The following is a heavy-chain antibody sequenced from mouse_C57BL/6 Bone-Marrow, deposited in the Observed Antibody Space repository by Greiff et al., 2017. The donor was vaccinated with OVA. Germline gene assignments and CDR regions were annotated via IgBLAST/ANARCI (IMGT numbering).Heavy chain of an antibody. Sequence: VQLQQSGAELVKPGASVKLSCTASGFNIKDYYMHWVKQRTEQGLEWIGRIDPEDGETKYAPNFQGKATITADTSSNTAYLQLSSLTSEDTAVYYCARPIMIGGYFDVWGTGTTVTVSS. V-gene: IGHV14-2*01. CDR2: IDPEDGET. CDR3: ARPIMIGGYFDV. CDR1: GFNIKDYY. J-gene: IGHJ1*03. D-gene: IGHD2-4*01.